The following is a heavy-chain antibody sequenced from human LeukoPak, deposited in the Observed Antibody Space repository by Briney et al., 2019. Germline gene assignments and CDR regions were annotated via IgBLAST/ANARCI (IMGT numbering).Heavy chain of an antibody. CDR2: INHSGST. V-gene: IGHV4-34*01. CDR1: GGSFSGYY. J-gene: IGHJ6*02. Sequence: SETLSLTCAVYGGSFSGYYWSWIRQPPGKGLEWIGEINHSGSTNYNPSLKSRVTISVDTSKNQFSLRLSSVTAADTAVYYCARVGTSSIYYYYGMDVWGQGTTVTVSS. D-gene: IGHD2-2*01. CDR3: ARVGTSSIYYYYGMDV.